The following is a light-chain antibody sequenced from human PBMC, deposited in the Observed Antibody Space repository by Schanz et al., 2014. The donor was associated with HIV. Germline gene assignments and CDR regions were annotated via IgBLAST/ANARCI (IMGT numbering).Light chain of an antibody. J-gene: IGKJ4*01. CDR2: GAS. V-gene: IGKV3-20*01. CDR1: QSFSSSY. Sequence: EIVLTQSPGTLSLSPGERATLSCRASQSFSSSYLAWYQQKPGQAPRILIYGASNRATGIPDRFSGSGSGTDFTLTISSLQSEDFAVYYCQQYGSSLFSFGGGTKVEI. CDR3: QQYGSSLFS.